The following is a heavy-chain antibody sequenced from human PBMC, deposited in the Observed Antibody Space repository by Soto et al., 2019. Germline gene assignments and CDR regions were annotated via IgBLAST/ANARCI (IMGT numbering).Heavy chain of an antibody. D-gene: IGHD6-19*01. CDR2: IRSKTDGATT. CDR1: GFMFSNVW. CDR3: VRGNSGWDLDH. V-gene: IGHV3-15*01. Sequence: EVQLVESGGGLVKPGGSLRLSCEASGFMFSNVWMSWVRQAPGKGLEWVGRIRSKTDGATTDYAAPVKGRFAISRDDSKNTLYLQMNSMKTEDTAVYYCVRGNSGWDLDHWGQGTLVTVSS. J-gene: IGHJ4*02.